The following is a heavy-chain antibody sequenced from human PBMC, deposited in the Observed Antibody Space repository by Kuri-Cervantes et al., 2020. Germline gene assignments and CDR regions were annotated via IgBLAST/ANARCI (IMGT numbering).Heavy chain of an antibody. CDR2: ISVRNNAI. CDR1: GFTVNGYH. D-gene: IGHD2-15*01. V-gene: IGHV3-48*01. J-gene: IGHJ4*02. CDR3: AKASASTRPYYFDY. Sequence: GGSLRLSCAASGFTVNGYHMNWVRQAPGKGLEWVAYISVRNNAIYYTDSVKGRFTISRDNSKNTLYLQMDSLRADDTAVYYCAKASASTRPYYFDYWGQGTLVTVSS.